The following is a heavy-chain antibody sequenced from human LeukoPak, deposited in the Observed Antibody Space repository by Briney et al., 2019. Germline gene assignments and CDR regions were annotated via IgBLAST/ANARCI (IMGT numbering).Heavy chain of an antibody. D-gene: IGHD6-13*01. J-gene: IGHJ6*03. CDR1: GYTFTSYA. V-gene: IGHV7-4-1*02. CDR3: ARARQNSWYPGKKTYYMDV. CDR2: INTNTGNP. Sequence: ASVKVSCKASGYTFTSYAMNWVRQAPGQGLEWMGWINTNTGNPTYAQGFTGRFVFSLDTSVSTAYLQISSLKAEDTAVYYCARARQNSWYPGKKTYYMDVWGKGTTVTVSS.